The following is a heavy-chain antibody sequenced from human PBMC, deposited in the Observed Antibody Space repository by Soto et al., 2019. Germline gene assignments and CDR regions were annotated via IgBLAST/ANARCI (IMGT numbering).Heavy chain of an antibody. CDR3: AMRPGYSSSDY. Sequence: QVQLVQSGAEVKKPGSSVKVSCKASGGTFSGNVISWVRQAPGQGLEWMGGSIPIFGKTNYAQKFLGRVTITADKSTSTAYMELSSLRSEDTAMYHCAMRPGYSSSDYWGQGTLVTVSS. CDR2: SIPIFGKT. J-gene: IGHJ4*02. V-gene: IGHV1-69*06. D-gene: IGHD5-18*01. CDR1: GGTFSGNV.